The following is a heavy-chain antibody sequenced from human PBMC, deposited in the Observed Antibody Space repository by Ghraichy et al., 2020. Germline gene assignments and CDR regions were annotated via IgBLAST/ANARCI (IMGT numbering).Heavy chain of an antibody. D-gene: IGHD5-12*01. Sequence: GESLNISCAASGFTFSSYAMSWVRQAPGKGLEWVSAISGSGGSTYYADSVKGRFTISRDNSKNTLYLQMNSLRAEDTAVYYCAKDGGYSGYDPGLFDYWGQGTLVTVSS. V-gene: IGHV3-23*01. CDR1: GFTFSSYA. CDR3: AKDGGYSGYDPGLFDY. CDR2: ISGSGGST. J-gene: IGHJ4*02.